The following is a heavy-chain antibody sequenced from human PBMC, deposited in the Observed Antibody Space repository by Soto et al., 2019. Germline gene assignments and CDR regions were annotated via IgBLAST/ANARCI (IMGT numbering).Heavy chain of an antibody. CDR2: IIPIFGTA. CDR1: GGTFSSYA. Sequence: QVQLVQSGAEVKKPGSSVKVSCKASGGTFSSYAISWVRQAPGQGLEWMGGIIPIFGTANYAQKFQGRVTITADESTSTAYMELSSLRSEDTAVYYCARDKPILEWLSPPPAVYYGMDVWGQGTTVTVSS. CDR3: ARDKPILEWLSPPPAVYYGMDV. J-gene: IGHJ6*02. V-gene: IGHV1-69*01. D-gene: IGHD3-3*01.